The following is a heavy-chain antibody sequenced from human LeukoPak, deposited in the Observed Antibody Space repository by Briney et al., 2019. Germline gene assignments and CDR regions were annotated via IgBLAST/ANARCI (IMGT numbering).Heavy chain of an antibody. Sequence: GGSLRLSCAASGFTVSSDYMTWVRQAPGKGLECVLLIYSGGSTYYADSVKGRFTISRDNSKNTLYLQMNSLRAEDTAVYYCARGLGAGTYTDYYMDDWGKGTTVTVSS. J-gene: IGHJ6*03. CDR3: ARGLGAGTYTDYYMDD. V-gene: IGHV3-53*01. CDR1: GFTVSSDY. D-gene: IGHD3-10*01. CDR2: IYSGGST.